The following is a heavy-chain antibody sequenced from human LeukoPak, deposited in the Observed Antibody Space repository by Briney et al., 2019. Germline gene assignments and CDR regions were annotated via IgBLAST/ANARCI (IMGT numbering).Heavy chain of an antibody. J-gene: IGHJ4*02. D-gene: IGHD6-19*01. Sequence: GASVKVSCKASGGTFSSYAISWVRQAPGQGLEWMGGIIPIFGTANYAQKFQGRVTTTADKSTSTAYMELSSLRSEDTAVYYCARVPYSSGWYFDYWGQGTLVTVSS. CDR1: GGTFSSYA. CDR2: IIPIFGTA. CDR3: ARVPYSSGWYFDY. V-gene: IGHV1-69*06.